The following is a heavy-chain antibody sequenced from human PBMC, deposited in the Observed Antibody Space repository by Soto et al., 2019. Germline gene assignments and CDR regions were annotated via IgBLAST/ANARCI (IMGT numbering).Heavy chain of an antibody. V-gene: IGHV4-4*02. CDR2: MYHSGST. CDR1: GDSISSNYC. D-gene: IGHD5-12*01. CDR3: ARVDFGQLLMWRRFDY. Sequence: KSSETLSLTCAVSGDSISSNYCWTCVRQPPGKGLEWIGEMYHSGSTNYNPSLKSRVTISVDKSKNQFSLKLSSVTAADTAVYYCARVDFGQLLMWRRFDYWGRGTLVTVSS. J-gene: IGHJ4*02.